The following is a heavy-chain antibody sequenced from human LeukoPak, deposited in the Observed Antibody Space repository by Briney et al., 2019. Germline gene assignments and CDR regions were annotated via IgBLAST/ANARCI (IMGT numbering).Heavy chain of an antibody. CDR1: GFTFSSYS. V-gene: IGHV3-48*04. D-gene: IGHD5-12*01. Sequence: GGSLRLSFAASGFTFSSYSMNWVRQAPGKGLEWVSYISSSGNTIDYADSVKGRFTISRDNGKNSLYLQMNSLRAEDTAVYYCASCLRGYSGYSDYWGQGALVTVSS. J-gene: IGHJ4*02. CDR3: ASCLRGYSGYSDY. CDR2: ISSSGNTI.